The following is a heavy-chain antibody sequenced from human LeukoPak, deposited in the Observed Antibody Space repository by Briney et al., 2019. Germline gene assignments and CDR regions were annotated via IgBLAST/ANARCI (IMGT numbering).Heavy chain of an antibody. CDR1: GFSLTGYW. V-gene: IGHV3-74*01. CDR3: IREIQVRASASLGY. CDR2: MNSAETTI. J-gene: IGHJ4*01. Sequence: GGSLRLSCAASGFSLTGYWMHWVRQAAGKGLVWVARMNSAETTINYADSVRGRFTISRDNAGNALYLQMSSLRAEDTAIYYCIREIQVRASASLGYWGQGTLVTVSS. D-gene: IGHD2-2*01.